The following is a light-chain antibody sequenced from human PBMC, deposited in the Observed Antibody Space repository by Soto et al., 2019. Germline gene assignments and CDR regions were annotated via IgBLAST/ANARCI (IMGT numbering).Light chain of an antibody. CDR1: QSVSSSY. CDR2: GAS. Sequence: EIVLTQSPGTLSLSPGERATLSCRASQSVSSSYLAWYQQKPGQAPRLLIYGASSRATGIPDRFSGGGSGTDFTLTISRLEPEDFAGYYCQQYGSSPTFGQGTKVEIK. J-gene: IGKJ1*01. CDR3: QQYGSSPT. V-gene: IGKV3-20*01.